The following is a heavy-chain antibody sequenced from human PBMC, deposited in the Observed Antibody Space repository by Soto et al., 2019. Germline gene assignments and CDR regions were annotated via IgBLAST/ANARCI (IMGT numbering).Heavy chain of an antibody. CDR3: ARGLITGSHYSGGWYYFDS. D-gene: IGHD6-19*01. CDR2: IYYGGST. Sequence: SETLSLTCAVSGGSISSGGYSWSWIRQPPGKGLEWIGYIYYGGSTHSNPSLKSRVIISLDTSKNQFSLKLSSVTAADTAVYYCARGLITGSHYSGGWYYFDSWGQGTQVTVSS. CDR1: GGSISSGGYS. J-gene: IGHJ4*02. V-gene: IGHV4-30-2*01.